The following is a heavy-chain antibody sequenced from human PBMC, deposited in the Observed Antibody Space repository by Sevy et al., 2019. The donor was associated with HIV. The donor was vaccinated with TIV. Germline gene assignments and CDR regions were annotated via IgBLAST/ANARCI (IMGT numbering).Heavy chain of an antibody. Sequence: SETLSLTCAVYGGSFSGYYWSWIRQPPGKGLEWIGEINHSGSTNYNPSLKSRVTISVDTSKNQFSLKLSSVTAADTAVYYCAREGASQGLSMTTVTTTAFDIWGQGTMVTVSS. CDR3: AREGASQGLSMTTVTTTAFDI. CDR2: INHSGST. J-gene: IGHJ3*02. D-gene: IGHD4-17*01. CDR1: GGSFSGYY. V-gene: IGHV4-34*01.